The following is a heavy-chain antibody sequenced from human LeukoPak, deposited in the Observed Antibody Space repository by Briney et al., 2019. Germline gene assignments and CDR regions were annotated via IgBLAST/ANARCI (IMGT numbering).Heavy chain of an antibody. CDR2: IYYSGST. Sequence: PSETLSLTCTVSGGSISSYYWSWIRQPPGKGLEWIGYIYYSGSTNYNPSLKSRVTISVDTSKNQFSLKLSSVTAADTAVYYCARGQYGDPTQPPTRWGQGTLVTVSS. CDR1: GGSISSYY. V-gene: IGHV4-59*01. J-gene: IGHJ4*02. CDR3: ARGQYGDPTQPPTR. D-gene: IGHD4-17*01.